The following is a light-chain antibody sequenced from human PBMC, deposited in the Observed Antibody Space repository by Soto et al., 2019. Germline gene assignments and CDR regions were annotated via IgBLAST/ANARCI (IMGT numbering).Light chain of an antibody. J-gene: IGKJ2*01. CDR3: LQDYDYPYT. Sequence: AIQMTQSPSSLSASVGDRVTITCRASQGIRDDLAWYQQRSGKAPKLLIYAASNLQSGVPSRFSGSGSGTDFTLIISSLQPEDFATYYCLQDYDYPYTFGQGSKLEIK. V-gene: IGKV1-6*01. CDR1: QGIRDD. CDR2: AAS.